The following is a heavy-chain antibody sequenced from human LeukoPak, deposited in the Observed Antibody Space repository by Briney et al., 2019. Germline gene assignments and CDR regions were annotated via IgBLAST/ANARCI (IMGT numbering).Heavy chain of an antibody. D-gene: IGHD3-22*01. CDR2: IYSSGST. Sequence: SETLSLTCIVSGDSISSSAYYWGWIRQPPGKGLEWIGKIYSSGSTYYNPSLESRVTISVEKSKNQSSLNLSSVTAADTAVYYCARGTAQYHYNGSGYQFYFDYWGQGALVTVSS. CDR3: ARGTAQYHYNGSGYQFYFDY. J-gene: IGHJ4*02. V-gene: IGHV4-39*07. CDR1: GDSISSSAYY.